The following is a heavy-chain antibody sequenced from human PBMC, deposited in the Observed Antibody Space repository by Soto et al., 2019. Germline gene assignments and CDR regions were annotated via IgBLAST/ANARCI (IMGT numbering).Heavy chain of an antibody. V-gene: IGHV4-39*01. D-gene: IGHD3-3*01. CDR1: GGSISSSSYY. J-gene: IGHJ5*02. CDR2: IYYSGST. Sequence: SETLSLTCTVSGGSISSSSYYWGWIRQPPGKGLEWIGSIYYSGSTYYNPSLKSRVTISVDTPKNQFSLKLSSVTAADTAVYYCARQGSGETYYDFWSGYSVGSRFDPWGQGTLVTVSS. CDR3: ARQGSGETYYDFWSGYSVGSRFDP.